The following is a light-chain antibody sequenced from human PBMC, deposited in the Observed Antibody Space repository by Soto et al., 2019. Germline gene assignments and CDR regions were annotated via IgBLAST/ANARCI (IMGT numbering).Light chain of an antibody. V-gene: IGKV1-39*01. CDR1: QSISSY. CDR2: AAS. J-gene: IGKJ2*03. Sequence: DIQMTQSPSSLSASVGDRVTITCRASQSISSYLNWYQQKPGKAPKLLIYAASSLQSGVPSRFSGSASGTDFTLTISSLQPEDFATYYCQQSYSTPRFGQGTKLEIK. CDR3: QQSYSTPR.